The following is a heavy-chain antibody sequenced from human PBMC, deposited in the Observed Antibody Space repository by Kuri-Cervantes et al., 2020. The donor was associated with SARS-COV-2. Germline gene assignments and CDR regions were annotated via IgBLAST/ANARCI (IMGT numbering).Heavy chain of an antibody. V-gene: IGHV3-30-3*01. J-gene: IGHJ5*02. D-gene: IGHD5-24*01. CDR1: GFTFSSYA. Sequence: GESLKISCAASGFTFSSYAMHWVRQAPGKGLVWVAVISYDGSNKYYADSVKGRFTISRDNSKNTLYLQMNSLRAEDTAVYYCARLDGYIEHWGQGIPVTVSS. CDR3: ARLDGYIEH. CDR2: ISYDGSNK.